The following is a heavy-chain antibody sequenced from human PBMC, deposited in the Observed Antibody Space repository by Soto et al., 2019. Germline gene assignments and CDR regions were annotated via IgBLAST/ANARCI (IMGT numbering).Heavy chain of an antibody. Sequence: QVQLVESGGGVVQPGRSPRLSCAASGFTFSNFGMHWVRQAPGKGLEWVAAISSDGGDKYYSHSVKDRFTVSRDNSRNTLLLQMNSLIVEDTAVYYCVKGSDVARQELDRWGQGILVTVSS. CDR1: GFTFSNFG. J-gene: IGHJ5*02. D-gene: IGHD2-15*01. CDR3: VKGSDVARQELDR. CDR2: ISSDGGDK. V-gene: IGHV3-30*18.